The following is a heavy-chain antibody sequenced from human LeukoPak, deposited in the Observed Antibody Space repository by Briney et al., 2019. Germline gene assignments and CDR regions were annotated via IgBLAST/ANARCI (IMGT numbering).Heavy chain of an antibody. D-gene: IGHD3-3*01. CDR3: ARDLTFGVVILYYYMDV. V-gene: IGHV3-7*01. CDR1: GFTFSSYW. J-gene: IGHJ6*03. Sequence: GGFLRLSCAASGFTFSSYWMSWVRQAPGKGLEWVANIKQDGSEKYYVDSVKGRFTISRDNAKNSLYLQMNSLRAEDTAVYYCARDLTFGVVILYYYMDVWGKGTTVTVSS. CDR2: IKQDGSEK.